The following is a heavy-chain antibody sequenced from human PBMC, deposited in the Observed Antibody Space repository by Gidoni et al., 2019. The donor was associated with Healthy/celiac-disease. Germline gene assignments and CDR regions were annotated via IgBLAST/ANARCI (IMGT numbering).Heavy chain of an antibody. CDR3: AREAFGTGTTSYGMDV. D-gene: IGHD1-1*01. V-gene: IGHV4-59*01. Sequence: QVQLQESGPGLVKPSETLSLTCPVSGGSISRYDWSWIRQPPGKGLEWIGYIYYSGSTNYNPSLKSRVTISVDTSKNQFSLKLSSVTAADTAVYYRAREAFGTGTTSYGMDVWGQGTTVTVSS. CDR2: IYYSGST. CDR1: GGSISRYD. J-gene: IGHJ6*02.